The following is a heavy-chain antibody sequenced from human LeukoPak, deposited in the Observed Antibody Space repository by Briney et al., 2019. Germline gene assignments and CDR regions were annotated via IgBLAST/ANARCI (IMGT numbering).Heavy chain of an antibody. CDR2: INPNSGGT. J-gene: IGHJ4*02. CDR1: GYTFTGYY. Sequence: GASVKVSCKASGYTFTGYYMHWVRQAPGQGLEWMGWINPNSGGTNYAQKFQGRVTMTRDTSISTAYMELSRLRSDDTAVYYCARVDYDFWSGYYTIDYWGQGTLVTVSP. D-gene: IGHD3-3*01. CDR3: ARVDYDFWSGYYTIDY. V-gene: IGHV1-2*02.